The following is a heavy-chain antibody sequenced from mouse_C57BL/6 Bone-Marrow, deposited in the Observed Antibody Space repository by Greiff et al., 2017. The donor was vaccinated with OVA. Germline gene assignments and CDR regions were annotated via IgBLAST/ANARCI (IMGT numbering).Heavy chain of an antibody. V-gene: IGHV5-16*01. D-gene: IGHD2-12*01. CDR1: GFTFSDYY. CDR2: INYDGSST. CDR3: ARERMLRGYFDV. J-gene: IGHJ1*03. Sequence: EVHLVESEGGLVQPGSSMKLSCTASGFTFSDYYMAWVRQVPEKGLEWVANINYDGSSTNYMDSLKGRFIISRDNAKNILYLQMSSLKSEDTATYDCARERMLRGYFDVWGTGTTVTVSS.